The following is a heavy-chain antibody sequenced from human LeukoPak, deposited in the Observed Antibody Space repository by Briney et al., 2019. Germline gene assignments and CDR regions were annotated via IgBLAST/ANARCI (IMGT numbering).Heavy chain of an antibody. D-gene: IGHD3-22*01. Sequence: SETLSLTCAVYGRSFSGYYWSWIRQPPGKGLEWIGEINHSGSTNYNPSLKSRVTISVDTSKNQFSLKLSSVTAADTAVYYCARRRPSHYYDSSGYFRAFDYWGQGTLVTVSS. CDR1: GRSFSGYY. J-gene: IGHJ4*02. V-gene: IGHV4-34*01. CDR3: ARRRPSHYYDSSGYFRAFDY. CDR2: INHSGST.